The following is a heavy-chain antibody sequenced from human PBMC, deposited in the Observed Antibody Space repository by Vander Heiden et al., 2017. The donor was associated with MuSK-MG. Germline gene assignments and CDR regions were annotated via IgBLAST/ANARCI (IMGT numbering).Heavy chain of an antibody. CDR1: GFSLRTSD. V-gene: IGHV3-64D*06. Sequence: EVQLVASGGSLVQPGWARILSCSAAGFSLRTSDSHRVPQGPGKGLEYVSGISGKGGTTYYADAVKGRFSISRDNSKSTLYLQRSSLRVEDTAVYYCVKSTVLWFGEAYPPKDYWGQGTLVTVSS. D-gene: IGHD3-10*01. CDR3: VKSTVLWFGEAYPPKDY. CDR2: ISGKGGTT. J-gene: IGHJ4*02.